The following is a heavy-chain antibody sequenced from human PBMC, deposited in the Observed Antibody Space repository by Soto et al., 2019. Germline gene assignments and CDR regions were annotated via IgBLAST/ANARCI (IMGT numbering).Heavy chain of an antibody. CDR1: GYSFTSYW. Sequence: PGESLKISCKGSGYSFTSYWISWVRQMPGKGLEWMGRIDPSDSYTNYSPSFQGHVTISADKSISTAYLQWSSLKASDTAMYYCARHFLHDYCGGDCYSYYYYGMDVWGQGTTVTVSS. D-gene: IGHD2-21*02. CDR2: IDPSDSYT. CDR3: ARHFLHDYCGGDCYSYYYYGMDV. J-gene: IGHJ6*02. V-gene: IGHV5-10-1*01.